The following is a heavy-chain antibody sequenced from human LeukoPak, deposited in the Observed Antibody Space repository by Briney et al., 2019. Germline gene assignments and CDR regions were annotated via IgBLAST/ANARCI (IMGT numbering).Heavy chain of an antibody. D-gene: IGHD3-22*01. CDR2: ISAYNGDT. J-gene: IGHJ5*02. V-gene: IGHV1-18*01. CDR1: GYTFTSYG. Sequence: SVKVSCKASGYTFTSYGISWVRQAPGQGLEWMGWISAYNGDTNYAQKLQGRVTMTTDTSTSTAYMELRSLRSDDTAVYYCARAGYYDSSGYYLGNDWFDPWGQGTLVTVSS. CDR3: ARAGYYDSSGYYLGNDWFDP.